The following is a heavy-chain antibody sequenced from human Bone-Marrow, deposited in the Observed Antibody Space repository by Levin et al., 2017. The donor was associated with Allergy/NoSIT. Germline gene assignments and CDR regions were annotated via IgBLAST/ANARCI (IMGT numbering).Heavy chain of an antibody. CDR2: ITSSSSYI. V-gene: IGHV3-21*01. J-gene: IGHJ5*02. CDR1: GFTFSSYS. D-gene: IGHD5-12*01. CDR3: ARGLEYSGLP. Sequence: GESLKISCAASGFTFSSYSMNWVRQAPGKGLNWVSSITSSSSYIYYADSVKGRFTLTRDNAKNSLYLQMNSLRAEDTAVYYCARGLEYSGLPWGQGTLVTVSS.